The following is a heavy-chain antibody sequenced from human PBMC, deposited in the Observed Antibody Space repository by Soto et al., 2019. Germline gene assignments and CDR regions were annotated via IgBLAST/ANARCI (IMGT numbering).Heavy chain of an antibody. J-gene: IGHJ2*01. V-gene: IGHV3-21*01. CDR3: ARDAVAGTYYWYFDL. CDR2: ISSSSSYI. Sequence: EVQLVESGGGLVKPGGSLRLSCAASGFTFSSYSMNWVRQAPGKGLEWVSSISSSSSYIYYADSVKGRFTISRDNAKNSRYLQMNSLRAEDTAVYYCARDAVAGTYYWYFDLWGRGTLVTVSS. D-gene: IGHD6-19*01. CDR1: GFTFSSYS.